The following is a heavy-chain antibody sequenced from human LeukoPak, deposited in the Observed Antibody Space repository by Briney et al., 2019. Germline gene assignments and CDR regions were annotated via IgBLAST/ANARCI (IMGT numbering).Heavy chain of an antibody. V-gene: IGHV4-34*01. Sequence: LSLTCAVYXXXXXXXXWSWXRXPPGXGLXXXXXXXHXASTNYNPSLKSRVTISVDTSKNQFSLKLSSVTAADTAVYYCARGPPRYPQDLLDAEYGMDVWGQGTTVTVSS. CDR1: XXXXXXXX. J-gene: IGHJ6*02. CDR2: XXHXAST. CDR3: ARGPPRYPQDLLDAEYGMDV. D-gene: IGHD2-2*02.